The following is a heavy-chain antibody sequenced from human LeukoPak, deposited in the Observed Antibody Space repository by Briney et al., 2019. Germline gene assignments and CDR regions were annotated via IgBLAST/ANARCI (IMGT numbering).Heavy chain of an antibody. CDR2: IIPILGIA. V-gene: IGHV1-69*04. J-gene: IGHJ6*03. D-gene: IGHD6-19*01. CDR1: GGTFSSYA. CDR3: ARTTGYSSGWYGGTYYYYMDV. Sequence: SVKVSCKASGGTFSSYAISWVRQAPGQGLEWMGRIIPILGIANYAQKFQGRVTITADKSTSTAYMELRSLRSDDTAVYYCARTTGYSSGWYGGTYYYYMDVWGKGTTVTVSS.